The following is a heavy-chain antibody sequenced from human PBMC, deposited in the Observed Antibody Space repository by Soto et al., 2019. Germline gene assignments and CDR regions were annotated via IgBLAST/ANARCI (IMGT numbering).Heavy chain of an antibody. CDR3: AKDLGPLRLLNYFFYVLDV. J-gene: IGHJ6*02. V-gene: IGHV3-53*01. CDR1: GFTVSSTY. D-gene: IGHD2-15*01. CDR2: IESGGST. Sequence: GGSLRLSCNASGFTVSSTYMSWVRQAPGMGLEGVAVIESGGSTHYADSVKGRFTISRDIPKNMIYLQLHTLRAEDTAVYYCAKDLGPLRLLNYFFYVLDVWAQGTTVTVSS.